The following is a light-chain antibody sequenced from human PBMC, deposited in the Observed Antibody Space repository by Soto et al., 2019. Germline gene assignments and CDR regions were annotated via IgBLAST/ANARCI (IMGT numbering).Light chain of an antibody. V-gene: IGKV1-5*03. CDR2: KAS. CDR3: QHYNSYSVA. CDR1: QTISSW. Sequence: DIQMTQSPSTLSGSVGDRVTITCRASQTISSWLAWYQQKPGKAPKLLIYKASTLKSGGPSRFSGSGSGTEFTLTISSLQPDDFATYYCQHYNSYSVAFGQGTKVDIK. J-gene: IGKJ1*01.